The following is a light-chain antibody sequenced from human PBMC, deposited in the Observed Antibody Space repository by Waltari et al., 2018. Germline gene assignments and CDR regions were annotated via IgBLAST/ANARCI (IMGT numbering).Light chain of an antibody. Sequence: IQLTQSPSFLSASVGDTVTITCRASQGINNDLCWYQQKPGKAPKLLIYLASPLQSGVPSRFTGSGSGTEFTLTISSLQPEDFATDYGQQLKTYPRSFGQGTKVEI. J-gene: IGKJ1*01. CDR1: QGINND. V-gene: IGKV1-9*01. CDR3: QQLKTYPRS. CDR2: LAS.